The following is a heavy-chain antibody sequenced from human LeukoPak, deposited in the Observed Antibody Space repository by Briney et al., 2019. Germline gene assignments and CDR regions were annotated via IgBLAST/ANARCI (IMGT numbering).Heavy chain of an antibody. CDR2: ISGSGGST. J-gene: IGHJ4*02. Sequence: EWVSPISGSGGSTYYAGSVKGRFTISRDNAKNSLYLQMNSLRAEDTALYYCASDRMGHLDYWGQGTLVTVSS. D-gene: IGHD5-24*01. V-gene: IGHV3-23*01. CDR3: ASDRMGHLDY.